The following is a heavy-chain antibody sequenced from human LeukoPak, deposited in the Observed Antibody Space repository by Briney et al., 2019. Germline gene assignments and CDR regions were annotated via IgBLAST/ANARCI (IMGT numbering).Heavy chain of an antibody. J-gene: IGHJ3*01. CDR2: INSDGSEG. CDR3: ARSSYSSSSSV. CDR1: GFTFNNYA. D-gene: IGHD6-6*01. V-gene: IGHV3-7*03. Sequence: GGSLRLSCAASGFTFNNYAMSWSRQAPGKGLEWVASINSDGSEGYYADVVKGRFTISRDNAKNSLYLQINSLRAVDTAVYYCARSSYSSSSSVWGQGTMVTVSS.